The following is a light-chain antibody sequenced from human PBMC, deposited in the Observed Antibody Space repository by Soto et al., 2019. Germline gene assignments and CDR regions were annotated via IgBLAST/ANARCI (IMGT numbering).Light chain of an antibody. CDR3: QKTYTPPRT. CDR2: ATS. V-gene: IGKV1-39*01. J-gene: IGKJ1*01. Sequence: DTQMTQSPSSLSASVGDRISITCRASQTVSTYLNWYQQKPGKAPTLLISATSTLQSGVPSRFSGSGSGTEFTLTIPSLQPEDFATYYCQKTYTPPRTFAQGTKVAIK. CDR1: QTVSTY.